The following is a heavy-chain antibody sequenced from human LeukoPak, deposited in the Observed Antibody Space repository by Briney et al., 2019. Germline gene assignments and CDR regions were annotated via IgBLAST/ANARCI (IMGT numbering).Heavy chain of an antibody. J-gene: IGHJ4*02. CDR2: IYYSGST. CDR1: GGSISSYY. D-gene: IGHD1-1*01. Sequence: PSETLSLTCTVSGGSISSYYWSWIRQPPGKGLEWIGYIYYSGSTNYNPSLKSRDTISVDTSKNQFSLKLSSVTAADTAVYYCARVSSHVGTGIDYWGQGTLVTVSS. CDR3: ARVSSHVGTGIDY. V-gene: IGHV4-59*01.